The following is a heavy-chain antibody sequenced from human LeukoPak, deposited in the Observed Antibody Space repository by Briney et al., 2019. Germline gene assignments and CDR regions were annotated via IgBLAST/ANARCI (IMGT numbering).Heavy chain of an antibody. CDR2: IYAGDSDT. Sequence: GESLKISCKGSGYSLTSYWIGWVRQMPGEGLEWMGVIYAGDSDTRYSPSFQGQVTISADKSISTAYLQWSSLKASDTAMYYCARYGGSSARFPDYWGQGTLGTVSS. D-gene: IGHD2-15*01. CDR3: ARYGGSSARFPDY. V-gene: IGHV5-51*01. CDR1: GYSLTSYW. J-gene: IGHJ4*02.